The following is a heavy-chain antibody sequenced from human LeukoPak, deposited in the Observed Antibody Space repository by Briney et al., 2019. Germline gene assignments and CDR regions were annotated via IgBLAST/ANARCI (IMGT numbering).Heavy chain of an antibody. CDR2: VYYTGTT. CDR1: GGPISTINYY. D-gene: IGHD1-14*01. J-gene: IGHJ4*02. Sequence: SETLSLTCTVSGGPISTINYYWIWVRQPPGKGLEWLGSVYYTGTTSYNESLESRLTISIDTSKTQFSPHLNSVTAADTAVYFCATHLPYRGNIRDYWGQGILVAVSS. CDR3: ATHLPYRGNIRDY. V-gene: IGHV4-39*01.